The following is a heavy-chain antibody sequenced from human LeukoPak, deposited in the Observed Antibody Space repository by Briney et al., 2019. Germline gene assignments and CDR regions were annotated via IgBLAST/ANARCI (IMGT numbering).Heavy chain of an antibody. V-gene: IGHV1-69*13. CDR1: GGTFSSYA. D-gene: IGHD4-17*01. CDR3: ARSLAYGDYHFDY. CDR2: IIPIFGTA. Sequence: ASVKVSCKASGGTFSSYAISWVRQAPGQELEWMGGIIPIFGTANYAQKFQGRVTITADESTSTAYMELSSLRSEDTAVYYCARSLAYGDYHFDYWGQGTLVTVSS. J-gene: IGHJ4*02.